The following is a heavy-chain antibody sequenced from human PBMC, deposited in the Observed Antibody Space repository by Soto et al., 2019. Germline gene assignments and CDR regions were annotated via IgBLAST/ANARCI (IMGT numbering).Heavy chain of an antibody. CDR1: GGSISSGGYY. D-gene: IGHD3-10*01. CDR3: ARDLMVRGPGYYYYYGMDV. J-gene: IGHJ6*02. Sequence: QVQLQESGPGLVKPSQTLSLTCTVSGGSISSGGYYWSWIRQHPGKGLEWIGYIYYSGSTYYNPSLKSRVTISVDTSKIHFSLKLSSVTAADTAVYYCARDLMVRGPGYYYYYGMDVWGQGTTVTVSS. CDR2: IYYSGST. V-gene: IGHV4-31*03.